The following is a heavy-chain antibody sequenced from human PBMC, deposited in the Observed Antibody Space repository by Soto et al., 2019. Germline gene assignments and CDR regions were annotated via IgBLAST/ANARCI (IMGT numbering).Heavy chain of an antibody. V-gene: IGHV3-21*01. CDR2: ISSSSTYI. J-gene: IGHJ4*02. D-gene: IGHD1-26*01. CDR1: GFTFSSYS. Sequence: PGGSLRLSCAASGFTFSSYSMNWVRQAPGKGLEWVSSISSSSTYIYYADSVEGRFTISRDNARNSLYLQMNSLRAEDAAVYYCASLGCGYGSCAPPYYFEYWGQGILVTVSS. CDR3: ASLGCGYGSCAPPYYFEY.